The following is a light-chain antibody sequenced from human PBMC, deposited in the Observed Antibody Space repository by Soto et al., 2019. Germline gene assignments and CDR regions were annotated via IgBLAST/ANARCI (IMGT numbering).Light chain of an antibody. CDR3: HQSYRTLSLT. V-gene: IGKV1-39*01. Sequence: DIQMTQSPSSLSASVGDRVTITCRASESIARHLNWYQQKPGKAPKLLIYAASSLQNGVPSRFRCGGSGTDFTLTLINLQHEDFATYYCHQSYRTLSLTFGQGTRLEIK. CDR2: AAS. CDR1: ESIARH. J-gene: IGKJ5*01.